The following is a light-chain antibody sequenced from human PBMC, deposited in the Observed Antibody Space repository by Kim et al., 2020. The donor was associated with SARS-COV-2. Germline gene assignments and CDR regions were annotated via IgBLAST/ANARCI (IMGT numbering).Light chain of an antibody. Sequence: ASVKLTGTLSRGHSSNPIAWHQQQAEKGPRYLMTLNSDGSHSKGDGIPDRFSGSSSGAERYLTISGLQSDDEADYYCQTWGTGIWVFGGGTQLTVL. V-gene: IGLV4-69*01. CDR2: LNSDGSH. CDR1: RGHSSNP. J-gene: IGLJ3*02. CDR3: QTWGTGIWV.